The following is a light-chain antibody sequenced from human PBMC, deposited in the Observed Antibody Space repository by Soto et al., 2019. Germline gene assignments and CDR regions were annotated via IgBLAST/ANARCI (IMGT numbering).Light chain of an antibody. CDR1: QGISSY. Sequence: AIPVTQSPSSLSSSKRDRDTNTFRARQGISSYLAWYQQKPWKAPKLLIYAASTLQSGVPSRFSGSGSGTDFTLTISCLQSEDFATYYCQQYYSYPRTFGQGTKV. J-gene: IGKJ1*01. CDR3: QQYYSYPRT. V-gene: IGKV1-8*01. CDR2: AAS.